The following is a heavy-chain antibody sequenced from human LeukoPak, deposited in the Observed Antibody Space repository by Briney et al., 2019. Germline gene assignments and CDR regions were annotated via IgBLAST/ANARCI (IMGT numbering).Heavy chain of an antibody. Sequence: SETLSLTCTVSGGSISSYYWSWIRQPPGKGLEWIGYIYYSGSTNYNPSLKSRVTISVDTSKNQFSLKLSSVTAADTAVYYCARLNYDFWSGSPPTDYYYYGMDVWGQGTTVTVSS. CDR3: ARLNYDFWSGSPPTDYYYYGMDV. V-gene: IGHV4-59*12. J-gene: IGHJ6*02. D-gene: IGHD3-3*01. CDR1: GGSISSYY. CDR2: IYYSGST.